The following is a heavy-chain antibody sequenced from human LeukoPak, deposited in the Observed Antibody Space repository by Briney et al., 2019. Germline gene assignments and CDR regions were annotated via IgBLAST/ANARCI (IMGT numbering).Heavy chain of an antibody. D-gene: IGHD2-2*01. Sequence: KPSETLSLTCAVYGGSFRGYYWGWIRQPPGKGLEWIGEINHSGSTNYNPSLKSRVTISVDTSKNQFSLKLSSVTAADTAVYYCARGFFGQLLSRFRAFDIWGQGTMVTVSS. CDR3: ARGFFGQLLSRFRAFDI. J-gene: IGHJ3*02. V-gene: IGHV4-34*01. CDR2: INHSGST. CDR1: GGSFRGYY.